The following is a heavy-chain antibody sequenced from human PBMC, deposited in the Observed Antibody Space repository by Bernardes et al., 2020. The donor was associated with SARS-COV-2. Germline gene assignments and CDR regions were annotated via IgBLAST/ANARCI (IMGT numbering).Heavy chain of an antibody. Sequence: SETLSLTCTVSGGSISSSSYYWGWIRQPPGKGLEWIGSIYYSGSTYYNPSLKSRVTISVDTSKNQFSLKLSSVTAADTAVYYCASAPWSITIFGVVIRYGMDVWGQGTTVTVSS. J-gene: IGHJ6*02. V-gene: IGHV4-39*01. D-gene: IGHD3-3*01. CDR2: IYYSGST. CDR1: GGSISSSSYY. CDR3: ASAPWSITIFGVVIRYGMDV.